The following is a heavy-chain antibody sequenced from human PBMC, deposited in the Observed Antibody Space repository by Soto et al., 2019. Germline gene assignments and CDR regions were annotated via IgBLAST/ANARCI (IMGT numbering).Heavy chain of an antibody. J-gene: IGHJ6*01. CDR1: GGSFSGYY. Sequence: SETLYLTFAVYGGSFSGYYWSWIRQPPGKGLEVIVEINHSGRTNYNPSLKSRVTISVDTSKNQFSLKLSSVTAADTAVYYCARFQYGDTAMVTVYYYGMDVSRQGATVTVSS. CDR2: INHSGRT. V-gene: IGHV4-34*01. D-gene: IGHD5-18*01. CDR3: ARFQYGDTAMVTVYYYGMDV.